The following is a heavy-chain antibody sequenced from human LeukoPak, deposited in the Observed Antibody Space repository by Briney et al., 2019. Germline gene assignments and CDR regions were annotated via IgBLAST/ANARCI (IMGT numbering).Heavy chain of an antibody. Sequence: GASVKVSCKASEYTFTAYYIHWVRQGPGQGLEWMGWINPNSGDTKYGQKFQGRVTMTRDTSINTAYMEVTGLMSDDTAVYYCARVGSSGWYVHPTLDYWGQGTLVTVSS. CDR2: INPNSGDT. CDR1: EYTFTAYY. CDR3: ARVGSSGWYVHPTLDY. D-gene: IGHD6-19*01. V-gene: IGHV1-2*02. J-gene: IGHJ4*02.